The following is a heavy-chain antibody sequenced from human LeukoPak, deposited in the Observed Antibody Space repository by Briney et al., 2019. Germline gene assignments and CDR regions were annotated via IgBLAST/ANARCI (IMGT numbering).Heavy chain of an antibody. V-gene: IGHV3-23*01. D-gene: IGHD3-22*01. CDR1: GFTFSSYA. Sequence: GGSLRLSCAASGFTFSSYAMSWVRQAPGKGVEWVSAISGSGGSTYYADSVKGRFTISRDNSKNTLYLQMNSLRAEDTAVYYCAKDGEDTYYYDSSGYQTFDYWGQGTLVTVSS. CDR3: AKDGEDTYYYDSSGYQTFDY. J-gene: IGHJ4*02. CDR2: ISGSGGST.